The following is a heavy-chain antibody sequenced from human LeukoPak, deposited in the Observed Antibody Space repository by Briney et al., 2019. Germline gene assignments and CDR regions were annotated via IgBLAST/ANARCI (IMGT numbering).Heavy chain of an antibody. Sequence: PSETLSPTCSVSGGSISSGRYYWVWIRQPPGKGLEWIGSIDYSGSTYYNTSLKSRVTISVDTSKNQFSLKLSSVTAADTALYYCARQHTRIAVPALLDLWGHGTLVTVSS. CDR1: GGSISSGRYY. D-gene: IGHD6-19*01. V-gene: IGHV4-39*01. CDR3: ARQHTRIAVPALLDL. J-gene: IGHJ5*02. CDR2: IDYSGST.